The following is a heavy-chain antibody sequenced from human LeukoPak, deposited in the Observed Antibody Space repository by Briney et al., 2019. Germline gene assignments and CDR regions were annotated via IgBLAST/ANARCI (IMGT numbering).Heavy chain of an antibody. J-gene: IGHJ3*02. V-gene: IGHV1-69*04. CDR1: GGTFSSYA. CDR2: IIPILGIA. D-gene: IGHD1-26*01. Sequence: VASVKVSCKASGGTFSSYAISWVRQAPGQGLEWMGRIIPILGIANYAQKFQGRVTITADKSTSTAYMELSSLRSEDTAVYYCASISGSYADAFDIWGQGTMVTVSS. CDR3: ASISGSYADAFDI.